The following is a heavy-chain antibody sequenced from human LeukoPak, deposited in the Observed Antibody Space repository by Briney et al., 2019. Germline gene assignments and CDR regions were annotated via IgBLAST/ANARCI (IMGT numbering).Heavy chain of an antibody. J-gene: IGHJ2*01. Sequence: SETLSLTCTVSGGSTSGYYWSWIRQPPGKRLEWIGYIHYRGTGDSNPSLRSRVSMSVDTSKNQFSLKMSSLTASDTAMYYCARRGPNSGSSRGWNFDLWGRGTLLTVSS. D-gene: IGHD5-12*01. CDR3: ARRGPNSGSSRGWNFDL. CDR1: GGSTSGYY. CDR2: IHYRGTG. V-gene: IGHV4-59*08.